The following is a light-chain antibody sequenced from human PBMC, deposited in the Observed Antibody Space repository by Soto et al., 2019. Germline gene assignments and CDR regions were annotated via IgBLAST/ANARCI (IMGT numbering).Light chain of an antibody. CDR3: QQRSNWPPIT. V-gene: IGKV3-11*01. CDR2: AAS. J-gene: IGKJ5*01. CDR1: QSVSSS. Sequence: EIVLTQSPATLSLSPGERATVSCRASQSVSSSLAWYQQKPGQAPRLLIYAASNRATGIPARFSGSGSGTDFTLTISSLEPEDFAVYYCQQRSNWPPITFGQGTRLEIK.